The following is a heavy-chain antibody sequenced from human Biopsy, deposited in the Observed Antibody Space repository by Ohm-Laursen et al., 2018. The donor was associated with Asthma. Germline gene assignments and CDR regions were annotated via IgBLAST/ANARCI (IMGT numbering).Heavy chain of an antibody. V-gene: IGHV1-3*04. CDR2: VNTGNGDT. CDR3: ARTYYDFLTGQVKDVFGV. Sequence: SVKVFCKASGYNFISFAIDWVRHAPGQRLEWMGWVNTGNGDTKYSQKFQGRVTITRDTSASTAYMELRSLRSEDTATYYRARTYYDFLTGQVKDVFGVWGQGTMVTVSS. D-gene: IGHD3-9*01. J-gene: IGHJ3*01. CDR1: GYNFISFA.